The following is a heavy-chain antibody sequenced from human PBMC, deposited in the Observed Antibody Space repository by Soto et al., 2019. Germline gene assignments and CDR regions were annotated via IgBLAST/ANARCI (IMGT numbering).Heavy chain of an antibody. J-gene: IGHJ5*02. D-gene: IGHD2-8*01. V-gene: IGHV3-48*03. Sequence: EVQLVESGGGLVQAGGSLRLSCAASGFTFSTLEMNWVRQAPGKGLEWVAYITSRGDTQYYADSVKGRFTISRDNARNCLYLQRNSLRREETAVYYCATTLPYCRNGVCHRAWGQGTQVTFSS. CDR2: ITSRGDTQ. CDR1: GFTFSTLE. CDR3: ATTLPYCRNGVCHRA.